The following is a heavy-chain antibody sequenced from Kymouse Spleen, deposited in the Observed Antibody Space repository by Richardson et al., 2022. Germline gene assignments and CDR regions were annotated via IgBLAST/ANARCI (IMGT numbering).Heavy chain of an antibody. CDR1: GGSFSGYY. Sequence: QVQLQQWGAGLLKPSETLSLTCAVYGGSFSGYYWSWIRQPPGKGLEWIGEINHSGSTNYNPSLKSRVTISVDTSKNQFSLKLSSVTAADTAVYYCARGGYYDFWSGYLVNWFDPWGQGTLVTVSS. J-gene: IGHJ5*02. CDR2: INHSGST. D-gene: IGHD3-3*01. V-gene: IGHV4-34*01. CDR3: ARGGYYDFWSGYLVNWFDP.